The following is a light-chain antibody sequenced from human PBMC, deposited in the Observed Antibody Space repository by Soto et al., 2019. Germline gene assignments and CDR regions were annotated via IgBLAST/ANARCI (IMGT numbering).Light chain of an antibody. CDR3: SSYTSSSTLAYV. Sequence: QSALTQPASVSASPGQSITISCTGTSSDVGAYNYVSWYQQHPGKAPKLMIYEVSNRPSGVSDRFSGSKSGSTASLTISGLQAEDEADCYCSSYTSSSTLAYVFGTGTKLTVL. CDR1: SSDVGAYNY. CDR2: EVS. V-gene: IGLV2-14*01. J-gene: IGLJ1*01.